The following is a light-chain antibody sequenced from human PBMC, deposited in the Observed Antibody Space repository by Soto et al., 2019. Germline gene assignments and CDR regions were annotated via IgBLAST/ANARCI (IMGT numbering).Light chain of an antibody. V-gene: IGKV1-5*01. CDR3: QQYNSYSYT. CDR2: DAS. J-gene: IGKJ2*01. Sequence: DIQMTQSPSTLSASVGDRVTITCRASQSISSWLAWYQQKPGKAPKLLIYDASSLESGVPLRFSGSGSGTEYPLTISSLQPNDSATYYCQQYNSYSYTFGQGTKLEIK. CDR1: QSISSW.